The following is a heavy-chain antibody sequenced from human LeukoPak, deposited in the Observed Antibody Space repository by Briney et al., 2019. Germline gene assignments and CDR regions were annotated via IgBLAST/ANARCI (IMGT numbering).Heavy chain of an antibody. CDR1: GGSISSYY. Sequence: SETLSLTCTVSGGSISSYYWSWMRQPAGKGLEWIGRIYTSGSTNYNPSLKSRVTMSVDTSKNQSSLKLSSVTAADTAVYYCARYSSGWKHWYFDLWGRGTLVTVSS. CDR3: ARYSSGWKHWYFDL. J-gene: IGHJ2*01. D-gene: IGHD6-19*01. CDR2: IYTSGST. V-gene: IGHV4-4*07.